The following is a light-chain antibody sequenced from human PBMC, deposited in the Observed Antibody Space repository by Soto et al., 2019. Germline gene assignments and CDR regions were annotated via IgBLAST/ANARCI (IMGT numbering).Light chain of an antibody. CDR2: SNN. J-gene: IGLJ2*01. Sequence: QSVLTQPPSASGTPGQRFTISCSGSSSNIGINYVFWYQQLPGMAPKLLIYSNNQRPSGVPDRFSGSKSGTSASLAISGLRSEDEADYYCAAWDDSLSGRVVFGGGTKLTVL. CDR3: AAWDDSLSGRVV. CDR1: SSNIGINY. V-gene: IGLV1-47*02.